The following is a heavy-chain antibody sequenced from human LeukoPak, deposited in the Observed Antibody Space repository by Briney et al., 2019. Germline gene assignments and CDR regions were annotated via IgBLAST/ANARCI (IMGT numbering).Heavy chain of an antibody. J-gene: IGHJ6*03. D-gene: IGHD3-3*01. CDR1: GFTFDDYG. CDR3: ARAVWSGYSGYYYYYYMDV. CDR2: INWNGGST. V-gene: IGHV3-20*04. Sequence: PGGSLRLSCAASGFTFDDYGMSWVRQAPGKGLEWVSGINWNGGSTGYADSVKGRFTISRDNAKNSLYLQMNSLRAEDTALYYCARAVWSGYSGYYYYYYMDVWGKGTTVTVSS.